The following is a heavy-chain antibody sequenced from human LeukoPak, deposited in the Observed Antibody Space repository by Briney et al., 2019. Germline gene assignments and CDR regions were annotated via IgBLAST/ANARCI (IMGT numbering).Heavy chain of an antibody. J-gene: IGHJ4*02. V-gene: IGHV1-2*02. CDR1: GYTFTGYY. CDR2: INPNSGGT. D-gene: IGHD3-10*01. CDR3: ARGTMVRGVIEY. Sequence: ASVKVSCKASGYTFTGYYMHWVRRAPGQGLEWMGWINPNSGGTNYAQKFQGRVTMTRDTSISTAYMELSRLRSDDTAVYYCARGTMVRGVIEYWGQGTLVTVSS.